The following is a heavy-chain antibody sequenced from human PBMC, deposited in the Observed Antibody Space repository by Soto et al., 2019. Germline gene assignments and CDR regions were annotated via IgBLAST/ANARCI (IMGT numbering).Heavy chain of an antibody. CDR3: ARDSFRGYSYGSTYNWFDP. V-gene: IGHV1-69*13. Sequence: SVKVSCKASRGTFSMYAISGVGQSPLRGREGMGGIIPIFGTANYAQKFQGRVTITADESTSTAYMELSSLRSEDTAVYYCARDSFRGYSYGSTYNWFDPWGQGTLVTVSS. J-gene: IGHJ5*02. CDR2: IIPIFGTA. D-gene: IGHD5-18*01. CDR1: RGTFSMYA.